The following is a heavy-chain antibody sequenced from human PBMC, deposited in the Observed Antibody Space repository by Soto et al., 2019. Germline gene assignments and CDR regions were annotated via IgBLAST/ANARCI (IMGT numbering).Heavy chain of an antibody. CDR1: GFTFSTYA. CDR2: ISGSGVST. Sequence: EVQLLESRGGLVQPGGSLRLSCAASGFTFSTYAMSWVRQAPGKGLEWVSTISGSGVSTYYADSVKGRFTISRDNSKNTLFLQMNSLRVEDTAVYYCAKVGSYSLHYYYYYMDVWGKGTTVTVSS. CDR3: AKVGSYSLHYYYYYMDV. V-gene: IGHV3-23*01. D-gene: IGHD6-13*01. J-gene: IGHJ6*03.